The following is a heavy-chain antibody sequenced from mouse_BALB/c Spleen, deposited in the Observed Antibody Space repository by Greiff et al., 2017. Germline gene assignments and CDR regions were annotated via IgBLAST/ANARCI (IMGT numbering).Heavy chain of an antibody. J-gene: IGHJ2*01. V-gene: IGHV3-8*02. Sequence: EVKLQESGPSLVKPSQTLSLTCSVTGDSITSGYWNWIRKFPGNKLEYMGYISYSGSTYYNPSLKSRISITRDTSKNQYYLQLNSVTTEDTATYYCARSHYGSSLMDYFDYWGQGTTLTVSS. D-gene: IGHD1-1*01. CDR1: GDSITSGY. CDR2: ISYSGST. CDR3: ARSHYGSSLMDYFDY.